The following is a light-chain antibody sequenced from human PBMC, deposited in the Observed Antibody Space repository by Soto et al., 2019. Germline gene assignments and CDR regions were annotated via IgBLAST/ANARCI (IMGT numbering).Light chain of an antibody. J-gene: IGKJ1*01. CDR1: QTISTW. CDR3: QQYNSYWT. CDR2: KAS. Sequence: DIPMTPSPATLSASVDDRVTITCRASQTISTWLAWYQQKPGRAPKLLIYKASSLESGVPSRFSGSGYGTEFTLTISSLQPDDFATYYCQQYNSYWTFGQGTKVDIK. V-gene: IGKV1-5*03.